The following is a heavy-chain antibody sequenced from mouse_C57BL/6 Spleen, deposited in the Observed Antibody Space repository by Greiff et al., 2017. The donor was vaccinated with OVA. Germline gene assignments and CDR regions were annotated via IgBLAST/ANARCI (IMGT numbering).Heavy chain of an antibody. J-gene: IGHJ1*03. CDR2: ISSGSSTI. V-gene: IGHV5-17*01. D-gene: IGHD1-1*01. Sequence: EVNVVESGGGLVKPGGSLKLSCAASGFTFSDYGMHWVRQAPEKGLEWVAYISSGSSTIYYADTVKGRFTISRDNAKNTLFLQMTSLRSEDTAMYYCARVLVVATNWYFDVWGTGTTVAVSS. CDR1: GFTFSDYG. CDR3: ARVLVVATNWYFDV.